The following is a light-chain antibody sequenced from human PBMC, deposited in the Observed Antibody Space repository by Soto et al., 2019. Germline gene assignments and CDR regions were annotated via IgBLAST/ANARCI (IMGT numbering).Light chain of an antibody. CDR1: ERISSW. CDR2: KAS. V-gene: IGKV1-5*03. Sequence: DIQMTQSPSTLSASVGDRVTITCRASERISSWLAWYQQKPGKAPKLLIYKASILESGVPSRFSGSGSGTEFTLTISSLQPDDFATYYCQQYNSYSLTFGGGTKVEIK. CDR3: QQYNSYSLT. J-gene: IGKJ4*01.